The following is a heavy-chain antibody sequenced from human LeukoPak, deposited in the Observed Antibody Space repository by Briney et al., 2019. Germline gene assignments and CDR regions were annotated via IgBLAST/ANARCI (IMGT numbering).Heavy chain of an antibody. V-gene: IGHV1-46*01. CDR1: GGTFSSYA. Sequence: ASVKVSCKASGGTFSSYAISWVRQAPGQGLEWMGIINPSGGSTSYAQKFQGRVTMTRDTSTSTVYMELSSLRSEDTAVYYCARVSGFGGYDDAFDIWGQGTMVTVSS. CDR3: ARVSGFGGYDDAFDI. J-gene: IGHJ3*02. D-gene: IGHD5-12*01. CDR2: INPSGGST.